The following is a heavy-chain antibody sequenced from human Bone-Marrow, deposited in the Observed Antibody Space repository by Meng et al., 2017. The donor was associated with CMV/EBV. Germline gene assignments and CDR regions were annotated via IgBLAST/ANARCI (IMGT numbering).Heavy chain of an antibody. CDR2: INSDGSST. CDR3: AKYSYDPQVDY. Sequence: GGSLRLSCAASGFTFSSYWMHWVRQAPGKGLVWVSRINSDGSSTSYADSVKGRFTISRDNAKNSLYLQMNSLRAEDTAVYYCAKYSYDPQVDYWGQGTLVTVSS. CDR1: GFTFSSYW. V-gene: IGHV3-74*01. D-gene: IGHD5-18*01. J-gene: IGHJ4*02.